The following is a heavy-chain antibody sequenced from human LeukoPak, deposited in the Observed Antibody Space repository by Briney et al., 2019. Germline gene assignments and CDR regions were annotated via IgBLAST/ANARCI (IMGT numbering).Heavy chain of an antibody. Sequence: ASVKVSCKASGYTFTGYYINWVRQAPGQGLEWMGRINPNSGDTNFAQKFQGRVTLTRDTSISTSYMELSRLGYDDTAVYYCARDTRSSYLQYYFDYWGQGTLVTVSS. D-gene: IGHD5-24*01. CDR2: INPNSGDT. V-gene: IGHV1-2*06. CDR3: ARDTRSSYLQYYFDY. J-gene: IGHJ4*02. CDR1: GYTFTGYY.